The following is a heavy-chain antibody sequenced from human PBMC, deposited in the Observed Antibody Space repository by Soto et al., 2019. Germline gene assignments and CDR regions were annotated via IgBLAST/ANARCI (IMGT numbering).Heavy chain of an antibody. V-gene: IGHV3-30*18. CDR3: AKERNPSFFDI. CDR2: ISYDGSSK. J-gene: IGHJ3*02. CDR1: RFAFSTSG. Sequence: LRLSCAASRFAFSTSGMHWVRQAPGKGLEWVAVISYDGSSKYYADPVKGRFTISRDNSKNTLYLQMNSLRAEDTAVYYCAKERNPSFFDIWGQGTMVTVSS.